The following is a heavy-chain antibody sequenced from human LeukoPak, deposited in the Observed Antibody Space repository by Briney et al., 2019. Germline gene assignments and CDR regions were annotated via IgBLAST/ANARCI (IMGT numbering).Heavy chain of an antibody. D-gene: IGHD3-3*01. CDR3: ARGDYYDGGGRNWFDP. CDR1: GGSISSYY. V-gene: IGHV4-59*12. Sequence: MTSETLSLTCSVSGGSISSYYWSWIRQPPGKGLEWIGYMHYSGSTNYNPSLKSRVTISLNTSKNQFSLKLSSVTAADTAVYYCARGDYYDGGGRNWFDPWGQGTLVTVSP. J-gene: IGHJ5*02. CDR2: MHYSGST.